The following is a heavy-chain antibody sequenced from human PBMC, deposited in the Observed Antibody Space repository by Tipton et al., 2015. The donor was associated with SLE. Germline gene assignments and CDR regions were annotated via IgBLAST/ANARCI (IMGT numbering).Heavy chain of an antibody. CDR2: ISSSSSYI. Sequence: SLRLSCAASGFTFSSYGMHWVRQAPGKGLEWVSSISSSSSYIYYADSVKGRFTISRDNAKNSLYLQMNSLRAEDTAVYYCAGDSSGRFDPWGQGTLVTVSS. D-gene: IGHD3-3*01. J-gene: IGHJ5*02. CDR1: GFTFSSYG. V-gene: IGHV3-21*03. CDR3: AGDSSGRFDP.